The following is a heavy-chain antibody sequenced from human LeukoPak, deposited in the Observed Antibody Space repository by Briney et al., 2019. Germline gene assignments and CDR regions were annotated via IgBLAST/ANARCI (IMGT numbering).Heavy chain of an antibody. CDR2: SRNKANRYTT. CDR3: AKTHSSSWHPLDF. J-gene: IGHJ4*02. CDR1: GFTLSDYY. D-gene: IGHD6-13*01. V-gene: IGHV3-72*01. Sequence: GGSLRLSCSASGFTLSDYYMDWVRQAPGKGLEWVGRSRNKANRYTTEYAASVKGRFTISRDESQNSQSLQMNSLETGDTAVYYCAKTHSSSWHPLDFWGQGTLVTASS.